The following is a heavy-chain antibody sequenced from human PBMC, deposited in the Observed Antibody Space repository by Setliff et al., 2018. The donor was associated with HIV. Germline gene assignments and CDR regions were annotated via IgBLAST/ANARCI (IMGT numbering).Heavy chain of an antibody. CDR2: IWYDGSSK. J-gene: IGHJ4*02. D-gene: IGHD6-13*01. V-gene: IGHV3-33*01. Sequence: GGSLRLSCAASGFTFSSYGTHWVRQAPGKGLEWVAVIWYDGSSKYYADSVKGRFTISRDNSKNTLYLQMNSLRAEDTAVYYCARDRIAAAGLFDYWGQGTLVTVSS. CDR1: GFTFSSYG. CDR3: ARDRIAAAGLFDY.